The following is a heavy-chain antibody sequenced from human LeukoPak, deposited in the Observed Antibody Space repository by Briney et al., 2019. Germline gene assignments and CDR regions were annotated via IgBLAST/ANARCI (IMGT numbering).Heavy chain of an antibody. CDR2: VDRGGDT. V-gene: IGHV3-53*01. CDR3: ARAPIYSSGWYGDY. Sequence: GGSLRLSCAASGFTVSTNHMSWVRQAPGKGLEWVSVVDRGGDTSYADSVKGRFTISRDNSKNTLYLQMNSLRAEDTAVYYCARAPIYSSGWYGDYWGQGTLVTVSS. J-gene: IGHJ4*02. CDR1: GFTVSTNH. D-gene: IGHD6-19*01.